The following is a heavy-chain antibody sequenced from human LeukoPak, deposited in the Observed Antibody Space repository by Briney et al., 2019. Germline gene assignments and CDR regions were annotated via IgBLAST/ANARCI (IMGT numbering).Heavy chain of an antibody. CDR3: ARVFYDFWSGYLPYYYYYYMDV. CDR1: GFTFSSYW. CDR2: IKQDGSEK. D-gene: IGHD3-3*01. J-gene: IGHJ6*03. Sequence: PGGSLRLSCAASGFTFSSYWMSWVRQAPGKGLEWVANIKQDGSEKYYVDSVKGRFTISRDNAKNSLYLQMNSLRAEDTAVYYCARVFYDFWSGYLPYYYYYYMDVWGKGTTVTVSS. V-gene: IGHV3-7*01.